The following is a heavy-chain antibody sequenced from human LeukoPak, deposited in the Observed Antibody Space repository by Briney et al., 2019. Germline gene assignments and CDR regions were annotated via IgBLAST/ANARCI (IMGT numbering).Heavy chain of an antibody. J-gene: IGHJ4*02. CDR1: GFTFSSYG. CDR2: ISYDGSNK. D-gene: IGHD3-10*01. Sequence: GGSLRLSCAASGFTFSSYGMHWVRQAPGKGLVWVAVISYDGSNKYYADSVKGRFTISRDNSKNTLYLQMNSLRAEDTAVYYCAKYLLWFGEFSPFDYWGQGTLVTVSS. V-gene: IGHV3-30*18. CDR3: AKYLLWFGEFSPFDY.